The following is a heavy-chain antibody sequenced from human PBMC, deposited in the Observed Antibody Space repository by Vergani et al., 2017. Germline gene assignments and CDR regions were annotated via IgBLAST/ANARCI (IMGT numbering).Heavy chain of an antibody. CDR1: GYTFTSYY. CDR3: ARDLGRDGYNGGYNWFDP. V-gene: IGHV1-46*03. J-gene: IGHJ5*02. Sequence: QVQLVQSGAEVKKPGSSVKVSCKASGYTFTSYYMHWVRQAPGQGLEWMGIINPSGGSTSYAQKFQGRVTMTRDTSTSTVYMELSSLSSEDTAVCYCARDLGRDGYNGGYNWFDPWGQGTLVTVSS. D-gene: IGHD5-24*01. CDR2: INPSGGST.